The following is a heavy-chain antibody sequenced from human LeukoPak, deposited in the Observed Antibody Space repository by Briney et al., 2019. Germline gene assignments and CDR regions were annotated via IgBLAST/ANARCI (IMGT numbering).Heavy chain of an antibody. CDR3: ARAVEALAVTTYFQH. CDR1: GYTFTSYY. V-gene: IGHV1-46*01. CDR2: INPSGGST. D-gene: IGHD4-17*01. J-gene: IGHJ1*01. Sequence: ASVKVSCKASGYTFTSYYMHWVRQATGQGLEWMGIINPSGGSTSYAQKFQGRVTMTRDTSTSTDYMELSILRSEDTAVYYCARAVEALAVTTYFQHWGQGTLVTVSS.